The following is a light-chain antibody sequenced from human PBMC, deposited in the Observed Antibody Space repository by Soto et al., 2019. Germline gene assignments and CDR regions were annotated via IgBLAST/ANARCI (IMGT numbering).Light chain of an antibody. CDR3: QQYGSSPPIT. CDR1: QSVSSQ. Sequence: EIVLTQSPATLSLSPGERATLSCRASQSVSSQLAWYQQKPGQAPRLLIYGASSRATGIPDRFSGSGSGTDFTLTISRLEPEDFAVYYCQQYGSSPPITFGQGTRLEIK. V-gene: IGKV3-20*01. J-gene: IGKJ5*01. CDR2: GAS.